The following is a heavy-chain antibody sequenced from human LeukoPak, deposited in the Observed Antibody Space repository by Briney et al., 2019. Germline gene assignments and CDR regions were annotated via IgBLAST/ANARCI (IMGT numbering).Heavy chain of an antibody. J-gene: IGHJ3*02. CDR1: GGSICSYY. Sequence: SETLSLTCTVSGGSICSYYWSWIRQPPGKGLEWIGYIYYSGSTNYNPSLKSRVTISVDTSKNQFSLKLSSVTAADTAVYYCARAPLGRAGAFDIWGQGTMVTVSS. V-gene: IGHV4-59*01. CDR3: ARAPLGRAGAFDI. CDR2: IYYSGST.